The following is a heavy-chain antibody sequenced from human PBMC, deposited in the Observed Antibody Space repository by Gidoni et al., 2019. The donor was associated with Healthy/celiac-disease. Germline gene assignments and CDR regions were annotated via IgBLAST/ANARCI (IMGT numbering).Heavy chain of an antibody. CDR3: ARGLVGAGAFDI. J-gene: IGHJ3*02. V-gene: IGHV3-7*05. CDR2: RKPDGSDE. Sequence: EVQLVESGGGLVQPGGSVRLSCVASGFTFTNYYMNWVRQAPGKGLEWVANRKPDGSDEYYVDSVKGRFTSSRDNTKNSLCLQMNSLRAEDTAVYYCARGLVGAGAFDIWGQGTMVTVPS. D-gene: IGHD1-26*01. CDR1: GFTFTNYY.